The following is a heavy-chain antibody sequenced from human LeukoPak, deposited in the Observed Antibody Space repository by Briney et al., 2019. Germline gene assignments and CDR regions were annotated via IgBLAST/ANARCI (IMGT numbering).Heavy chain of an antibody. CDR2: FFYSGST. CDR3: ARGTRG. J-gene: IGHJ4*02. V-gene: IGHV4-30-4*02. CDR1: GGSISSYY. Sequence: PSETLSLTCTVSGGSISSYYWNWFRHPPGKGLEGIGYFFYSGSTSYNPSLKVRVTISVDRAKNKFSLKLRSVTAAAAAVYYCARGTRGWGQGTLVTVSS.